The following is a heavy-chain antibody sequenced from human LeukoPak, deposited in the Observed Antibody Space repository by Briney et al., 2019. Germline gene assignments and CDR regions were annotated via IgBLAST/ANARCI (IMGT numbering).Heavy chain of an antibody. CDR1: GGTFSSYA. CDR2: IIPIFGTA. D-gene: IGHD2-21*02. Sequence: GASVTVSCKASGGTFSSYAISWVRQAPGQGLEWMGGIIPIFGTANYAQKFQGRVTITADESTSTAYMELSSLRSEDTAVYYCAREAYCGGDCYGVDYWGQGTLVAVSS. V-gene: IGHV1-69*13. CDR3: AREAYCGGDCYGVDY. J-gene: IGHJ4*02.